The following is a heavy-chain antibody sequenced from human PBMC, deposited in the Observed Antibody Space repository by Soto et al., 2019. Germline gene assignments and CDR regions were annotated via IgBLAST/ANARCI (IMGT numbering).Heavy chain of an antibody. D-gene: IGHD6-13*01. Sequence: GESRMTWWKGSGYSFTSCCIGWVRQMPGKGLVWMCIIYPCDSDTRYSPSFQGQVTISADKSISTAYLQWSSLKASDTAMYYCARHPGLLAATGTCHYFVTNVSGQPTSVTVSS. CDR3: ARHPGLLAATGTCHYFVTNV. CDR2: IYPCDSDT. V-gene: IGHV5-51*01. CDR1: GYSFTSCC. J-gene: IGHJ6*02.